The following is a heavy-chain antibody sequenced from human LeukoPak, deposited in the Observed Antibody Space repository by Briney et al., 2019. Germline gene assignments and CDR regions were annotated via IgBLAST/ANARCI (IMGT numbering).Heavy chain of an antibody. D-gene: IGHD2-2*01. CDR3: ARVSRYCTTTNCYGYFFDY. CDR1: GFTVSRNS. CDR2: IDGGGST. V-gene: IGHV3-66*01. Sequence: GGSLRLSCAASGFTVSRNSMSWIRQAPGKGLEWVSLIDGGGSTFNADSVKGRLTISRANSKNTLHLQMNSLGAEDTAVYYCARVSRYCTTTNCYGYFFDYWGQGTLVTVSS. J-gene: IGHJ4*02.